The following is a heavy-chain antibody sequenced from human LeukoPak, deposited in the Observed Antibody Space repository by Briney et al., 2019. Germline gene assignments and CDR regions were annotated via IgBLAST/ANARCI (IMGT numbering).Heavy chain of an antibody. Sequence: ASVTVSCKASGYTFTSCDINWVRQATGQGLEGMGWMNPNSGNTGYGPSFRGRITMTRDISIGTAYMELSNLTSEDTAIYYCTRGSSGRRDNWGQGTLVTVSP. CDR2: MNPNSGNT. CDR3: TRGSSGRRDN. D-gene: IGHD6-19*01. CDR1: GYTFTSCD. J-gene: IGHJ4*02. V-gene: IGHV1-8*01.